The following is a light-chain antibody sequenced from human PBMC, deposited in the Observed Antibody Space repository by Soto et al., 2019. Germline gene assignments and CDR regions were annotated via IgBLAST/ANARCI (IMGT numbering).Light chain of an antibody. CDR1: QSLLHTNGINY. J-gene: IGKJ1*01. CDR3: MQALQKPST. Sequence: VVTQSELSLPVTPGEPASMSCRASQSLLHTNGINYLHWYLQKPGQSPQLLIYLGSHRASGVPDRFSGSGSGTEYTLRISRVEAEDVGIYYCMQALQKPSTFGQGTKVDIK. V-gene: IGKV2-28*01. CDR2: LGS.